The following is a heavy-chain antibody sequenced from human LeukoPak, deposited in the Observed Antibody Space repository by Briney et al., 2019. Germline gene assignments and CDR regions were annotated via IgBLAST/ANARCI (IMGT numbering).Heavy chain of an antibody. CDR3: ARGIESYGDYGY. CDR2: TYYSGST. CDR1: GGSISSYY. Sequence: SETLSLTCTVSGGSISSYYWSWIRQPPGKGLEWIGYTYYSGSTNYNPSLKSRVTISVDTSKNQFSLKLSSVTAADTAVYYCARGIESYGDYGYWGQGILVTVSS. D-gene: IGHD4-17*01. J-gene: IGHJ4*02. V-gene: IGHV4-59*01.